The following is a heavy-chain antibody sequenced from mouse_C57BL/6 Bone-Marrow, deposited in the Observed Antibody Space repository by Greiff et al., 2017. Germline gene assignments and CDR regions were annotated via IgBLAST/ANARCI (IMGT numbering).Heavy chain of an antibody. D-gene: IGHD1-1*01. CDR2: IDPENGDT. V-gene: IGHV14-4*01. CDR1: GFNIKDDY. J-gene: IGHJ2*01. Sequence: EVQLQQSGAELVRPGASVKLSCTASGFNIKDDYMHWVKQRPEQGLEWIGWIDPENGDTEYASQFPGKATITADTSSNTAYLQLSSLPTEDTAVYYCTSYYYGSSYIDYWGQGTTLTVSS. CDR3: TSYYYGSSYIDY.